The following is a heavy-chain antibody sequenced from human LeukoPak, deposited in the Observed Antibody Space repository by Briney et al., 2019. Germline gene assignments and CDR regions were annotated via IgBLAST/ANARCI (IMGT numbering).Heavy chain of an antibody. CDR2: ISYDGSNK. D-gene: IGHD6-13*01. Sequence: AGGSLRLSCAASGFTFSSYAMHWVRQAPGKGLEWVAVISYDGSNKYYADSVKGRFTISRDNSKNTLYLRMNSLRAEDTAVYYSALRAAGTTIRDYWGQGTLVTVSS. J-gene: IGHJ4*02. CDR1: GFTFSSYA. V-gene: IGHV3-30*04. CDR3: ALRAAGTTIRDY.